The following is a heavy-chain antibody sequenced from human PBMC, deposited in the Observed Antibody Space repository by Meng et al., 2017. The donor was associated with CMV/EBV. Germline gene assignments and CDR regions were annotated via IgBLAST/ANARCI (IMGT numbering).Heavy chain of an antibody. CDR2: IKSKTDGATT. Sequence: GESLKTSWAASGFTFRNAWMSRVRQAPGKGLEWGGRIKSKTDGATTDYTAPGKGRFTISRDDAKNTLYLQMNSLKTEDTDVDYCTTDDDGYNHYFYSGMDVWGQGTPVTVSS. D-gene: IGHD5-24*01. V-gene: IGHV3-15*01. CDR3: TTDDDGYNHYFYSGMDV. CDR1: GFTFRNAW. J-gene: IGHJ6*02.